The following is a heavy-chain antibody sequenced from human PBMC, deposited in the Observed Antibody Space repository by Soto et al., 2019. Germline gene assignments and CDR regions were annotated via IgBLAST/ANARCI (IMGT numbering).Heavy chain of an antibody. J-gene: IGHJ4*02. CDR3: ATQPAHPSPTYCGGDCYAGNDY. CDR2: IYYSGST. V-gene: IGHV4-39*01. CDR1: GGSISSSSYY. Sequence: PSETLSLTCTVSGGSISSSSYYWGWIRQPPGKGLEWIGSIYYSGSTYYNPCLKSRVTISVDTSKNQFSLKLSSVTAADTAVYYCATQPAHPSPTYCGGDCYAGNDYWGQGTLVTVSS. D-gene: IGHD2-21*02.